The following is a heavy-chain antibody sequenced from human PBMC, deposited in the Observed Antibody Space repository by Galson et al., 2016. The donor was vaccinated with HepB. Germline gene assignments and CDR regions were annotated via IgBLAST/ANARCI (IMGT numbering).Heavy chain of an antibody. D-gene: IGHD3-16*01. J-gene: IGHJ3*02. V-gene: IGHV3-73*01. Sequence: SLRLSCAASGFTFSGAVMHWVRQAPGKGPEWVGRIRSKANSYATAYGASVKGRFTISRDYSKNTAYLQMNSLKSEDTAVYYCTCSSYEYVRQDNAFDIWGQGTMVTVSS. CDR1: GFTFSGAV. CDR2: IRSKANSYAT. CDR3: TCSSYEYVRQDNAFDI.